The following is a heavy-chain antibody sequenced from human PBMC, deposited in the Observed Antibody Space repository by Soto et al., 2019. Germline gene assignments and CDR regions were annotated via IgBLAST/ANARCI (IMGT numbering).Heavy chain of an antibody. CDR2: ISGSGGST. J-gene: IGHJ4*02. V-gene: IGHV3-23*01. D-gene: IGHD6-13*01. CDR3: AKDRAAYSSSWYYFDY. CDR1: GFTFSSYA. Sequence: GGSLRLSCAASGFTFSSYAMSWVRQAPGKGLEWVSAISGSGGSTYYADSVKGRFTISRDNSKNTLYLQMNSLRAEDTAVYYCAKDRAAYSSSWYYFDYWGQGTLVTVS.